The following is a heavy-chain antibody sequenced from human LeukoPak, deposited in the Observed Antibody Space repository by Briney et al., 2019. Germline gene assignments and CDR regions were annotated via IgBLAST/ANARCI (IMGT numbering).Heavy chain of an antibody. V-gene: IGHV3-21*01. CDR3: ARDHCSSTSCYGYYYYGMDV. CDR1: GFTFSSYR. J-gene: IGHJ6*02. Sequence: GGSLRLSCAASGFTFSSYRMNCVRQAPGKGLEWVSSIISSSSYIYYADSVKGRFTISRDNAKNSLYLQMNSLRVEDTAVYYCARDHCSSTSCYGYYYYGMDVWGQGTTVTVSS. D-gene: IGHD2-2*01. CDR2: IISSSSYI.